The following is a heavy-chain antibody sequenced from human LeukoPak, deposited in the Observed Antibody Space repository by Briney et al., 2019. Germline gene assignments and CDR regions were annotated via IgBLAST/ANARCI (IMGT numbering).Heavy chain of an antibody. Sequence: ASVTVSFKASGGTFSSYAISWVRQAPGQGLEWMGGIIPIFGTANYAQKFQGRVTITADESTSTAYMELSSLRSEDTAVYYCARGSIAVAGFDYWGQGTLVTVSS. V-gene: IGHV1-69*13. CDR3: ARGSIAVAGFDY. CDR2: IIPIFGTA. CDR1: GGTFSSYA. D-gene: IGHD6-19*01. J-gene: IGHJ4*02.